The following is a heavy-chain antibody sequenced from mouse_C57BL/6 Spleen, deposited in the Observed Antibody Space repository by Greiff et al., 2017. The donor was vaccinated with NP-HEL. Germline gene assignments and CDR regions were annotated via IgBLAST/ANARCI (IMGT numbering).Heavy chain of an antibody. J-gene: IGHJ4*01. V-gene: IGHV1-19*01. CDR1: GYTFTDYY. CDR2: INPYNGGT. CDR3: ARFEIFFYAMDY. Sequence: VQLKESGPVLVKPGASVKMSCKASGYTFTDYYMNWVKQSHGKSLEWIGVINPYNGGTSYNQKFKGKATLTVDKSSSTAYMELNSLTSEDSAVYYCARFEIFFYAMDYWGQGTSVTVSS.